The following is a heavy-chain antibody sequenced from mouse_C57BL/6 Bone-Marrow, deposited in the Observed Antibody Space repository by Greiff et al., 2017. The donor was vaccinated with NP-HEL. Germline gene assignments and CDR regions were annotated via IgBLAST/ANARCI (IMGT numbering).Heavy chain of an antibody. CDR2: IYWDDDK. CDR1: GFSLSNSGMG. J-gene: IGHJ2*01. CDR3: ARRALESNYLGDFDY. V-gene: IGHV8-12*01. Sequence: QVTLKVSGPGILQSSQTLSLTCSFSGFSLSNSGMGVSWIRQHSGKGLEWLAHIYWDDDKRYKPSLKGRLTISKDTSRNQVVLKITSVDTADTARDYCARRALESNYLGDFDYWGQGTTLTVSS. D-gene: IGHD2-5*01.